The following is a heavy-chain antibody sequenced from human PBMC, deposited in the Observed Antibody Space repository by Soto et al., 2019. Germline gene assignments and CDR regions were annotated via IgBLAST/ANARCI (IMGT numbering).Heavy chain of an antibody. D-gene: IGHD5-12*01. V-gene: IGHV3-23*01. CDR3: VREGRGSFDF. CDR2: IGGRGNSA. CDR1: GFIFTNYA. Sequence: GGSLRLSCAASGFIFTNYAMNWVRQAPGKGLEWVSVIGGRGNSAYYADSVQGRFTISRDNSKNTLSLQMSSLTADDTAIYYCVREGRGSFDFWGRGTMATVSS. J-gene: IGHJ3*01.